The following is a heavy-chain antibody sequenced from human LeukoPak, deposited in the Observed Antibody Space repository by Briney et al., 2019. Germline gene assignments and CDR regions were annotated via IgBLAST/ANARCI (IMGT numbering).Heavy chain of an antibody. CDR1: GGSFSGYY. J-gene: IGHJ4*02. V-gene: IGHV4-34*01. CDR2: INHSGST. CDR3: ARGRGYCSSTSCPRSFDY. D-gene: IGHD2-2*01. Sequence: SETLSLTCAVYGGSFSGYYWSWIRQPPGKGLEWIGEINHSGSTNYNPSLKSRVTISVDTSKNQFSLKLSSVTAVDTAVYYCARGRGYCSSTSCPRSFDYWGQGTLVTVSS.